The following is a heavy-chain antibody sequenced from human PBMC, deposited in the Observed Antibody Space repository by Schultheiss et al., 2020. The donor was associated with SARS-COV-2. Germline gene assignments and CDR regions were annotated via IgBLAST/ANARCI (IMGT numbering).Heavy chain of an antibody. V-gene: IGHV3-23*01. J-gene: IGHJ4*02. D-gene: IGHD2-21*02. CDR3: ASALAYCGGDCSE. CDR1: GFTFSSYA. Sequence: GESLKISCAASGFTFSSYAMSWVRQAPGKGLEWVSAISGSGGSTYYADSVKGRFTISRDNSKNTLYLQMNRLRAEDTAVYYCASALAYCGGDCSEWGQGTLVTVSS. CDR2: ISGSGGST.